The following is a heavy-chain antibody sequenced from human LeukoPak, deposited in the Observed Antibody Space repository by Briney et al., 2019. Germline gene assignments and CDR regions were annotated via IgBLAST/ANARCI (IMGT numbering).Heavy chain of an antibody. V-gene: IGHV1-69-2*01. J-gene: IGHJ5*01. CDR2: VDPEDSET. D-gene: IGHD2-2*01. CDR1: GYTFNDYY. Sequence: GATVKLSCKASGYTFNDYYIHWVQQAPGKGLEWMGRVDPEDSETLYVEKLQGRVTITADRSADTAYMELSSLRSEDTAVYYCAISMGMPGAIAWLDSWGQGTLVTVSS. CDR3: AISMGMPGAIAWLDS.